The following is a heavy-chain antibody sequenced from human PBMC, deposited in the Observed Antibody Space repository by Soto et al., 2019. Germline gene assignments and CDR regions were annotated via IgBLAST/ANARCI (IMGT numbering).Heavy chain of an antibody. D-gene: IGHD3-22*01. V-gene: IGHV3-48*01. CDR3: ARDDPYYYDSSGYYYGFDY. CDR1: GFTFSSYS. Sequence: GGSLRLSCAASGFTFSSYSMNWVRQAPGKGLEWVSYISSSSSTIYYADSVKGRFTISRDNAKNSLYLQMNSLRAEDTAVYYCARDDPYYYDSSGYYYGFDYWGQGILVTVSS. J-gene: IGHJ4*02. CDR2: ISSSSSTI.